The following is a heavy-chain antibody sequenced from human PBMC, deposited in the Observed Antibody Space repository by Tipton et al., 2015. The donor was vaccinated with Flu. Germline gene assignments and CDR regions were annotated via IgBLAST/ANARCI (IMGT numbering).Heavy chain of an antibody. Sequence: LRLSCTVSSGSIRSTNYFCAWIRQPPGKRLELIGSIYPSGTTYYNPSLKSRVTISVDTSKSQFSLKLRSVTAADTAVYYCARLSYYDVDLKNFYFDYWGQGTQVTVSA. D-gene: IGHD3-10*02. CDR1: SGSIRSTNYF. CDR3: ARLSYYDVDLKNFYFDY. J-gene: IGHJ4*02. V-gene: IGHV4-39*01. CDR2: IYPSGTT.